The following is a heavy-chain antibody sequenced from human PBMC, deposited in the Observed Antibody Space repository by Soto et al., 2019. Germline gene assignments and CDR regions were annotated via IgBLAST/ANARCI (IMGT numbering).Heavy chain of an antibody. CDR1: GGTFSSYA. V-gene: IGHV1-18*01. CDR3: ARDLGDYVWGSYRYTGPFAY. CDR2: ISAYNGNT. D-gene: IGHD3-16*02. Sequence: ASVKVSCKASGGTFSSYAISWVRQAPGQGLEWMGWISAYNGNTKYAQKLQGRVTMTTDTSTSTAYMELRSLRSDDTAVYYCARDLGDYVWGSYRYTGPFAYWGQGTLVTVSS. J-gene: IGHJ4*02.